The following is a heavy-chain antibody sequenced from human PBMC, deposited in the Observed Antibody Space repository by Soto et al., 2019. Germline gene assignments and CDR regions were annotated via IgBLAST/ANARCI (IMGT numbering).Heavy chain of an antibody. CDR3: ANGCGGTCYSRIHY. J-gene: IGHJ4*02. CDR1: GFTFSSYA. V-gene: IGHV3-23*01. D-gene: IGHD2-15*01. CDR2: TSDSGGST. Sequence: EVQLLESGGGLVQPGGSLRLTCAASGFTFSSYAMSWVRQAPGKGLEWVSGTSDSGGSTYYADSVKGRFTISRENSKNTLYLQMNSLRAEDTAVYYCANGCGGTCYSRIHYWGQGTLVTVSS.